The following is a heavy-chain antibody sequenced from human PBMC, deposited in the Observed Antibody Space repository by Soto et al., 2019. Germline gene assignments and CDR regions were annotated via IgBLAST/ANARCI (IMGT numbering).Heavy chain of an antibody. CDR1: GFTFNNYW. J-gene: IGHJ5*01. CDR3: VRDRVRATTSWFDS. Sequence: EVQLVESGGGLVQPGGSLRLSCAASGFTFNNYWMSWVRQAPGKGLEWVANIKEDGSEKYYVGSVKGRFTISRDNAKNSVFLQMTSLRAEDTAVYFCVRDRVRATTSWFDSWGQGALVTVSS. D-gene: IGHD1-26*01. CDR2: IKEDGSEK. V-gene: IGHV3-7*01.